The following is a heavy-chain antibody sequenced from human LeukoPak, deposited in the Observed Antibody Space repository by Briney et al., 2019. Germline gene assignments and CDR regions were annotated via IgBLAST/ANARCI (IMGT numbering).Heavy chain of an antibody. CDR1: GFSFDDYA. J-gene: IGHJ4*02. Sequence: GGSLRLSCAASGFSFDDYAMHWVRQTPGKGLEWVSGISWDSDTLGYADCVKGRFIISRDNAKSSLYLQMNSLTVEDTAFYYCAKDKVGARLRYFDSWGQGTLVTVSS. V-gene: IGHV3-9*01. D-gene: IGHD1-26*01. CDR2: ISWDSDTL. CDR3: AKDKVGARLRYFDS.